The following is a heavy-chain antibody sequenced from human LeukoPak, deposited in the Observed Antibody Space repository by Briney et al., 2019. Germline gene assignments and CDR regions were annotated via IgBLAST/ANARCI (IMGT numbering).Heavy chain of an antibody. CDR1: GYTFTSYG. CDR2: ISAYNGNT. Sequence: ASVKVSCKASGYTFTSYGISWVRQAPGQGLEWMGWISAYNGNTNYAQKLQGRVTMTTDTSTSTAYMGLRSLRSDDTAVYYCARNYGDYASYYYYYMDVWGKGTTVTISS. D-gene: IGHD4-17*01. J-gene: IGHJ6*03. V-gene: IGHV1-18*01. CDR3: ARNYGDYASYYYYYMDV.